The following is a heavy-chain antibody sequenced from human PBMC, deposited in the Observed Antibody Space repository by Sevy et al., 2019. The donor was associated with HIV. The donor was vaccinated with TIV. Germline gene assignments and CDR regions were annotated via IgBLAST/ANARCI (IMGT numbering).Heavy chain of an antibody. CDR2: MNPNSGNT. CDR3: FLASTAGTGGT. V-gene: IGHV1-8*01. CDR1: GYTFTSYD. Sequence: ASVKVSCKASGYTFTSYDINWVRQATGQGLEWMGWMNPNSGNTGYAQKFQGRVTMTRNTSISTAYMELSSLGSEDTAVYYCFLASTAGTGGTWGQGTLVTVSS. D-gene: IGHD6-13*01. J-gene: IGHJ4*02.